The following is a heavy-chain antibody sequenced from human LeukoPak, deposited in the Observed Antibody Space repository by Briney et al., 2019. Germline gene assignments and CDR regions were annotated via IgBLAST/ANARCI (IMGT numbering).Heavy chain of an antibody. CDR2: IYYSGST. CDR1: GGSISSGDYY. D-gene: IGHD3-10*01. J-gene: IGHJ2*01. CDR3: ARDVYYGSGSYYKWYFDL. Sequence: SETLSLTCTVSGGSISSGDYYWSWIRQPPGKGLEWIGYIYYSGSTYYNPSLKSRVTISVDTSKNQFSLKLSSVTAADTAVYYCARDVYYGSGSYYKWYFDLWGRGTLVNVSS. V-gene: IGHV4-30-4*01.